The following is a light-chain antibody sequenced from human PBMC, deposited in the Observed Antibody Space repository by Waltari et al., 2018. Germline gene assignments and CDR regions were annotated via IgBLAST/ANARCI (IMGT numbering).Light chain of an antibody. CDR2: DVN. J-gene: IGLJ3*02. CDR1: SSDIGNYNL. Sequence: QSALTQTATVSGSPGQSITISCSRTSSDIGNYNLVSWYRQHPGKAPTLIIYDVNKRPSGVSNRFSGSKSGNTAFLTISGLQTADEADYYCCSYAGSAVSVFGGGTK. V-gene: IGLV2-23*02. CDR3: CSYAGSAVSV.